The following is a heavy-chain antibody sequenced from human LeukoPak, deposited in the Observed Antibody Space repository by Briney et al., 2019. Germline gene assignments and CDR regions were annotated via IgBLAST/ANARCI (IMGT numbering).Heavy chain of an antibody. Sequence: SETLSLTCTVAGGSISSGSYYWGWIRQPPGKGLEWIGSIYYSGSTYYNPSLKSRITVSLDTSKNQFSLRLSFVTAADTAVYYCARGKTFEVVNYFDYWGQGTLVTVSS. CDR1: GGSISSGSYY. J-gene: IGHJ4*02. CDR2: IYYSGST. CDR3: ARGKTFEVVNYFDY. D-gene: IGHD3-3*01. V-gene: IGHV4-39*07.